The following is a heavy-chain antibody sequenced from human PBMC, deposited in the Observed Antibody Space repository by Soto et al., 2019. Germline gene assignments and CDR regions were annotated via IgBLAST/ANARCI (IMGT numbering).Heavy chain of an antibody. CDR3: ARVGDTTVVTRYWYFDL. D-gene: IGHD4-17*01. J-gene: IGHJ2*01. V-gene: IGHV3-30-3*01. CDR2: ISYDGSNK. CDR1: GFTFSSYA. Sequence: QVQLVESGGGVVQPGRSLRLSCAASGFTFSSYAMHWVRQAPGKGLEWVALISYDGSNKYYADSVKGRFTSSRDNFKNTLYLQMNSLRAEDTAVYYCARVGDTTVVTRYWYFDLWGSGTLVTVSS.